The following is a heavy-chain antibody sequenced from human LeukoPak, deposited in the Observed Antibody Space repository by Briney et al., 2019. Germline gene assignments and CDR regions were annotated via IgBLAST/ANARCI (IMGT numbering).Heavy chain of an antibody. CDR1: GYTFTSYG. V-gene: IGHV1-18*01. D-gene: IGHD6-19*01. CDR2: ISAYNGNT. Sequence: ASVKVSCKASGYTFTSYGISWVRQAPGQGLEWMGWISAYNGNTNYAQKLQGRVTMTTDTPTSTAYMELRSLRSDDTAVYYCAREVPRSSSGWFTPSYYYYGMDVWGQGTTVTVSS. CDR3: AREVPRSSSGWFTPSYYYYGMDV. J-gene: IGHJ6*02.